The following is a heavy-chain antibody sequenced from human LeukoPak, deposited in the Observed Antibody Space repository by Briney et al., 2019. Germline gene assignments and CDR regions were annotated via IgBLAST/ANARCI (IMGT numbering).Heavy chain of an antibody. CDR3: ARAIYDYVWGSPYYFDY. CDR1: GYTFTSYY. Sequence: ASVKVSCKASGYTFTSYYMHWVRQAPGQGLEWMGIINPSGGSTSYAQKFQGRVTMTRNTSISTAYMELSSLRSEDTAVYYCARAIYDYVWGSPYYFDYWGQGTLVTVSS. CDR2: INPSGGST. V-gene: IGHV1-46*01. J-gene: IGHJ4*02. D-gene: IGHD3-16*01.